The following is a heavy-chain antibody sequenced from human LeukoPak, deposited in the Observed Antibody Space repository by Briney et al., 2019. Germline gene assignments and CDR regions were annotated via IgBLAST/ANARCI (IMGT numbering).Heavy chain of an antibody. CDR2: INHSRTT. Sequence: SETLSLTCAVYGGSFSGYYWSWIRQPPGKGLEWIGGINHSRTTNYNPSLKSRVTISVDTSKNQFSLKLSSVTAADTAVYYCARGSGILTGDGIDYWGQGTLVTVSS. CDR3: ARGSGILTGDGIDY. V-gene: IGHV4-34*01. D-gene: IGHD3-9*01. CDR1: GGSFSGYY. J-gene: IGHJ4*02.